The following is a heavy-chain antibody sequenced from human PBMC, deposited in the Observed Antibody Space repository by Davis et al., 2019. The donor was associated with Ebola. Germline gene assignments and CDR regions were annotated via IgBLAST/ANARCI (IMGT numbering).Heavy chain of an antibody. J-gene: IGHJ4*02. Sequence: AASVKVSCKASGYTFTSYAMHWVRQAPGQRLEWMGWINAGNGNTKYSQKFQGRVTITRDTSASTAYMELSSLRSEDTAVYYCAMRSIAARPMDYWGQGTLVTVSS. CDR1: GYTFTSYA. D-gene: IGHD6-6*01. CDR3: AMRSIAARPMDY. CDR2: INAGNGNT. V-gene: IGHV1-3*01.